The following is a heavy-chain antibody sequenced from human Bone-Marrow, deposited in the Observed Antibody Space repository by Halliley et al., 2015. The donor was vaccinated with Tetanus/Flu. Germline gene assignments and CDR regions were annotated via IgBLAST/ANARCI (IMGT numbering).Heavy chain of an antibody. Sequence: GYIYYSGSTYYNTSRNGRVTISVDTSKSKFSLRLTSVTVADTAVYYCARLGYSYDSDGFFDYWGQGTLVTVSS. D-gene: IGHD3-22*01. CDR3: ARLGYSYDSDGFFDY. J-gene: IGHJ4*02. V-gene: IGHV4-31*02. CDR2: IYYSGST.